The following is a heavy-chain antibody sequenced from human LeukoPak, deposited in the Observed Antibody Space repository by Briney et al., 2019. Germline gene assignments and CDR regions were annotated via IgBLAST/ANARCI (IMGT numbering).Heavy chain of an antibody. D-gene: IGHD6-6*01. J-gene: IGHJ6*03. CDR1: YASIAGYY. V-gene: IGHV4-59*01. CDR3: ARMGSTSNFYHYYFDV. CDR2: LYYGGST. Sequence: SKTLSLTCSVPYASIAGYYWSWIRQSPGKGLEWIGNLYYGGSTNYNPSLTSRVTMSVATSGNQFFLRLTSVTAADTAVYYCARMGSTSNFYHYYFDVWGKGTTVIVSS.